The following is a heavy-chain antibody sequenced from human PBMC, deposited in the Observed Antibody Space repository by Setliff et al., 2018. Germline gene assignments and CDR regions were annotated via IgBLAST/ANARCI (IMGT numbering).Heavy chain of an antibody. CDR2: INPSGGLT. CDR1: GYSFTNYG. Sequence: ASVKVSCKTSGYSFTNYGINWVRQAPGQGLEWMGIINPSGGLTRYAQKFQGRVTMTSDTSTNTVYLEVSSLRSEDTAVYFCARDRFYNSWSGTSITAPHDAFDIWGQGTMVTVSS. CDR3: ARDRFYNSWSGTSITAPHDAFDI. D-gene: IGHD3-3*01. J-gene: IGHJ3*02. V-gene: IGHV1-46*03.